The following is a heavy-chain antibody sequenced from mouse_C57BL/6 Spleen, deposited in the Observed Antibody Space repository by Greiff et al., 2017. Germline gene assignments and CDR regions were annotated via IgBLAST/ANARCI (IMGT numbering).Heavy chain of an antibody. CDR3: ARPYGSSPYYFDY. CDR2: ISSGSSTI. J-gene: IGHJ2*01. V-gene: IGHV5-17*01. D-gene: IGHD1-1*01. Sequence: EVKLVESGGGLVKPGGSLKLSCAASGFTFSDYGMHWVRQAPEKGLEWVAYISSGSSTIYYADTVKGRFTISRDNAKNTLFLHMTSLRSEDTAMYYCARPYGSSPYYFDYWGQGTTLTVSS. CDR1: GFTFSDYG.